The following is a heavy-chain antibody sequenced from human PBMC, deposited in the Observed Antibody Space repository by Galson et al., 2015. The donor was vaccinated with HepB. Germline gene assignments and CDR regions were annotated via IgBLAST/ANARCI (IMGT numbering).Heavy chain of an antibody. D-gene: IGHD2-15*01. Sequence: SLRLSCAASGFTFSSYAMSWVRQAPGKGLEWVSAISGSGGSTYYADSVKGRFTISRANSKNTLYLQMNSLRAEDTAVYYCAKASGDISRLFDVWGQGTLVTVSS. J-gene: IGHJ4*02. V-gene: IGHV3-23*01. CDR2: ISGSGGST. CDR1: GFTFSSYA. CDR3: AKASGDISRLFDV.